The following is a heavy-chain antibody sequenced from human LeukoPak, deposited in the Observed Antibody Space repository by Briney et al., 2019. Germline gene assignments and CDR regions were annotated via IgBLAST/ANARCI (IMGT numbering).Heavy chain of an antibody. V-gene: IGHV3-7*01. CDR2: IKQDGSEK. CDR1: GFTFSSYG. J-gene: IGHJ3*02. Sequence: GGSLRLSCAASGFTFSSYGMSWLRQAPGKGLEWVANIKQDGSEKYYVDSVKGRFTVSRDNAKNSLYLEMNSLRAEDTAVYYCARDCLRRDAFDIWGQGTMVTVSS. CDR3: ARDCLRRDAFDI. D-gene: IGHD5/OR15-5a*01.